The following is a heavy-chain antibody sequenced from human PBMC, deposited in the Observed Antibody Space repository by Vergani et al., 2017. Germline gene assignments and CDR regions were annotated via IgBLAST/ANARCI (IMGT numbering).Heavy chain of an antibody. CDR1: ADSISSGSYY. V-gene: IGHV4-39*01. D-gene: IGHD6-19*01. J-gene: IGHJ4*02. Sequence: QLQLQQSGPGLVKPSETLFLTCTVSADSISSGSYYWGWIRQPPGKRLEWIGSLYYSGLTYYNPSLKSRVAISVDTSKNQFSLKVTSVTAADTAVYFCARQRPGSGGSPGDFDDWGQGILVTVSS. CDR3: ARQRPGSGGSPGDFDD. CDR2: LYYSGLT.